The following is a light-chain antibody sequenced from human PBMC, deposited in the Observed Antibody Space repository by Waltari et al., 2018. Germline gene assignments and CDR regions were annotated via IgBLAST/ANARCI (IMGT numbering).Light chain of an antibody. V-gene: IGLV1-44*01. Sequence: QSVLTQPPSASGTPGQRVTISCSGSSANIGSNPVNWYQQLPGTAPQLLINNNSQRPSGVPDRFSGSKSGTSASLAISGLLSDDEAEYYCAAWDDSLSGYVFGTGTNVSVL. J-gene: IGLJ1*01. CDR3: AAWDDSLSGYV. CDR2: NNS. CDR1: SANIGSNP.